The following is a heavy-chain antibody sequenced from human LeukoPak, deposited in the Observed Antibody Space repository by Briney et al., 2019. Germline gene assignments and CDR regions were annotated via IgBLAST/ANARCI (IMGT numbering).Heavy chain of an antibody. Sequence: GASVKVSCKASGYTFTSYGISWVRQAPGQGLEWMGWISAYNGNTNYAQKVQGRVTMTTDTSTSTAYMELRSLRSDDTAVYYCARDTYCSSTSCRFTQVHHWGQGTLVTVSS. CDR1: GYTFTSYG. CDR3: ARDTYCSSTSCRFTQVHH. CDR2: ISAYNGNT. V-gene: IGHV1-18*04. J-gene: IGHJ1*01. D-gene: IGHD2-2*01.